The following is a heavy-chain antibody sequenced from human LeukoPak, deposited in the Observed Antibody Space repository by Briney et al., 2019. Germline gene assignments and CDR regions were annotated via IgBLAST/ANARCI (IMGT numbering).Heavy chain of an antibody. CDR3: ARWGELPMINDAFDI. Sequence: GASVKVSCKASGYTFTSYYMHWVRQAPGQGLECMGLINPTGGSTGYAQKFQGRVTMTRDTSISTAYMELSRLRSDDTAVYYCARWGELPMINDAFDIWGQGTMVTVSS. V-gene: IGHV1-46*01. J-gene: IGHJ3*02. CDR1: GYTFTSYY. CDR2: INPTGGST. D-gene: IGHD1-26*01.